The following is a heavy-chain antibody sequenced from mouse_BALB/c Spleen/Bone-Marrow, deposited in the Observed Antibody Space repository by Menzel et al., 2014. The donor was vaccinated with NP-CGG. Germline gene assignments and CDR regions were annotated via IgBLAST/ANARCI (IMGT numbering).Heavy chain of an antibody. Sequence: VQVVESGAELVRPESSVKISCKASGYAFSTYWMIWVKQRPGQGLEWIGQIYPGDGDTNYNGKFKGKATLTADKSSSTTYMQLSSLTSEDSAVYCYARGARSAMDYWGQGTSVTVSS. CDR3: ARGARSAMDY. J-gene: IGHJ4*01. CDR2: IYPGDGDT. CDR1: GYAFSTYW. V-gene: IGHV1-80*01.